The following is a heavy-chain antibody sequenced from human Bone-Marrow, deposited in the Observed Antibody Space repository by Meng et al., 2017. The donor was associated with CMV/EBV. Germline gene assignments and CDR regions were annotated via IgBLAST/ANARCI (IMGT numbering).Heavy chain of an antibody. V-gene: IGHV1-8*01. CDR2: MNPNIGNR. Sequence: ASVKVSCKASGYTFTNYDSNWVRQAPGQGREWMGWMNPNIGNRGYAQKFQGRVTTTRDTSISTAYMELSSLGSKATSEYYCERGDSYYYDSSGYYPFDYWGQGTLVTVSS. D-gene: IGHD3-22*01. CDR3: ERGDSYYYDSSGYYPFDY. CDR1: GYTFTNYD. J-gene: IGHJ4*02.